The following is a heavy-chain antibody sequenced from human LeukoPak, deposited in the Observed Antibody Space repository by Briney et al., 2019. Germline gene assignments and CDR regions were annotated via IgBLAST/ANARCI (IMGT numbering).Heavy chain of an antibody. CDR1: GFTFSSYW. Sequence: GGSLRLSCAASGFTFSSYWMHWVRQAPGKGLVWVSRMNSDGSSTSYADSVKGRFTISRDNAKNTLYLQMNSLRAEDTALYYCARSLYSTSSGGFDYWGQGTLVTVSS. V-gene: IGHV3-74*01. CDR2: MNSDGSST. D-gene: IGHD6-6*01. CDR3: ARSLYSTSSGGFDY. J-gene: IGHJ4*02.